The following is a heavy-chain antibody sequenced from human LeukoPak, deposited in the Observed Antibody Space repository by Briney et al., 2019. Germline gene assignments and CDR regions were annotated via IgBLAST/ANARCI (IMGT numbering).Heavy chain of an antibody. Sequence: SETLSLSCSVSDGSMTNYYWSWIRQPPGKGLEWIGYIYYSGSTNYNPSLKSRVTISVDTSKNQFSLKLSSVTAADTAVYYCARASDHSYTKFDPWGQGTLVTVSS. CDR2: IYYSGST. D-gene: IGHD5-18*01. J-gene: IGHJ5*02. V-gene: IGHV4-59*01. CDR3: ARASDHSYTKFDP. CDR1: DGSMTNYY.